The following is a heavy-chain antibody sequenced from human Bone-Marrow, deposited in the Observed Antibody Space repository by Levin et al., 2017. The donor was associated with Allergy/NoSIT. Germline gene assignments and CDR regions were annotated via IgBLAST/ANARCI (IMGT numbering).Heavy chain of an antibody. CDR3: ARDRAASAVAGPYYFDC. D-gene: IGHD6-19*01. CDR1: GFTFSSHS. V-gene: IGHV3-21*01. Sequence: GDSLKISCAASGFTFSSHSMNWVRQAPGKGLEWVSSISSRSNYIYYADSVKGRFTISRDNAKHSLYLQMNSLRVDDTAVYYCARDRAASAVAGPYYFDCWGQGTLVTVSS. J-gene: IGHJ4*02. CDR2: ISSRSNYI.